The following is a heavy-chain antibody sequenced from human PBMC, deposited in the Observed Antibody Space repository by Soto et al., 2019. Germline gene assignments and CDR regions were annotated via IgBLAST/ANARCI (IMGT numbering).Heavy chain of an antibody. CDR2: IYHSGST. J-gene: IGHJ5*02. V-gene: IGHV4-30-2*01. CDR3: ARALYDSSGYETLNWFDP. D-gene: IGHD3-22*01. CDR1: GGSISSGGYS. Sequence: QLQLQESGSGLVKPSQTLSLTCAVSGGSISSGGYSWSWIRQPPGKGLEWIGYIYHSGSTYYNPSLKSRVTISGDSSKNQFSLKLSSLTAADTAVYYCARALYDSSGYETLNWFDPWGQGTLVTVSS.